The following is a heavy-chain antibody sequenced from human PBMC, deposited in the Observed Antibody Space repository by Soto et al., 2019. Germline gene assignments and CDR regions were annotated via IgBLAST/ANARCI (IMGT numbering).Heavy chain of an antibody. CDR3: ARSFGWYAIDH. J-gene: IGHJ4*02. CDR1: SASIITEQR. CDR2: IHHSGST. V-gene: IGHV4-4*02. D-gene: IGHD6-19*01. Sequence: QLQLQESGPGLVKPSETLSLTCAVSSASIITEQRWTWVRQPPGKGLEWIGEIHHSGSTNNNPSLRSRVTMSVVKSKNQFSLNLNSVTAADTALYYCARSFGWYAIDHWGQGTLVIVSS.